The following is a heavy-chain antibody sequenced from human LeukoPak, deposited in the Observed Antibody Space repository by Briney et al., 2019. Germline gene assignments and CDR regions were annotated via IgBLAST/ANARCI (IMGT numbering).Heavy chain of an antibody. V-gene: IGHV1-3*01. Sequence: ASVKVSCKASGGTFSSYAISWVRQAPGQRLEWMGWINAGNGNTKYSQKFQGRVTITRDTSASTAYMELSSLRSEDTAVYYCAREVPAAIIFDPWGQGTLVTVSS. CDR1: GGTFSSYA. CDR2: INAGNGNT. D-gene: IGHD2-2*01. J-gene: IGHJ5*02. CDR3: AREVPAAIIFDP.